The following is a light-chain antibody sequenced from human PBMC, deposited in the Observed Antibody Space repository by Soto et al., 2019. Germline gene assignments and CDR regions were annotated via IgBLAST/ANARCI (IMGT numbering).Light chain of an antibody. CDR2: DVS. CDR3: QQYNNWPFS. V-gene: IGKV3-15*01. CDR1: QGVTTN. Sequence: EIVMTQSPDTLSVSPGERATLTCRAGQGVTTNFAWYQQKSGQSPRLLIYDVSIRATGVPARFSATGPETDFTLTISGLQSGDSAVYFCQQYNNWPFSFGQGTRLEIK. J-gene: IGKJ5*01.